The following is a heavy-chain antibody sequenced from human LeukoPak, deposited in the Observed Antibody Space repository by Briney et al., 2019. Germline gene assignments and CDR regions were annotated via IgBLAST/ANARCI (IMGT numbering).Heavy chain of an antibody. Sequence: PGGSLRLSCAASGFTFSSYWMHWVRQAPGKGLVWVSRINSDGSSTSYADSVKGRFTISRDNAKNSLYLQMNSLRAEDTAVYYCARGLGYCSGGSCYDYYYYYYMDVWGKGTTVTVSS. CDR1: GFTFSSYW. CDR3: ARGLGYCSGGSCYDYYYYYYMDV. CDR2: INSDGSST. J-gene: IGHJ6*03. V-gene: IGHV3-74*01. D-gene: IGHD2-15*01.